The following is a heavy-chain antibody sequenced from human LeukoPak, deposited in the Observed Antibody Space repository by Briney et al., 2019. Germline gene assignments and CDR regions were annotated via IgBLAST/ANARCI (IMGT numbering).Heavy chain of an antibody. CDR3: ARHYITMIVDASFQH. CDR2: IYYSGST. D-gene: IGHD3-22*01. V-gene: IGHV4-39*01. Sequence: SETLSLTCTVSGGSISSSSYYWGWIRQPPGKGLEWIGSIYYSGSTYHNPSLKSRVTISVDTSKNQFSLKLSSVTAADTAVYYCARHYITMIVDASFQHWGQGTLVTVSS. CDR1: GGSISSSSYY. J-gene: IGHJ1*01.